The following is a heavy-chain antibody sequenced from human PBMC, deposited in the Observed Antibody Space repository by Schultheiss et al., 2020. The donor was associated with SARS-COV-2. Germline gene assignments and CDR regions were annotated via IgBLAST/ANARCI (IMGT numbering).Heavy chain of an antibody. V-gene: IGHV3-73*01. D-gene: IGHD3-16*01. J-gene: IGHJ3*02. Sequence: GGSLRLSCAASGFTFSGSAMHWVRQASGKGLQWVGRIRSKANSYATAYAASVKGRFTISRDNSKNTLYLQMNSLRAEDTAVYYCARSYYDYEGAFDIWGQGTMVTVSS. CDR2: IRSKANSYAT. CDR3: ARSYYDYEGAFDI. CDR1: GFTFSGSA.